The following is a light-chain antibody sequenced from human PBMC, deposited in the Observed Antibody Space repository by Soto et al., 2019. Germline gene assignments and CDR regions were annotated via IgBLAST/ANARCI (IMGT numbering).Light chain of an antibody. Sequence: QSVLTQPPSASGTPGQRVTISCSGGSSNIGSNTVNWYQQLPGTAPRLLMYANNQRPSGVPDRFSGSKSGTSASLAISGLQSEDEADYYCATRDDRLTGVVFGGGTKLTVL. CDR1: SSNIGSNT. J-gene: IGLJ2*01. V-gene: IGLV1-44*01. CDR3: ATRDDRLTGVV. CDR2: ANN.